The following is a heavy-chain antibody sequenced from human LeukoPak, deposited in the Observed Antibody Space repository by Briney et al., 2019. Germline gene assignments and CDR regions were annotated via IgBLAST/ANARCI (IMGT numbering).Heavy chain of an antibody. J-gene: IGHJ4*02. CDR3: AKDYYGSGSLFDY. D-gene: IGHD3-10*01. V-gene: IGHV3-30*02. CDR2: MRYDGSNE. CDR1: GFTFSSYG. Sequence: GGSLRLSCAASGFTFSSYGMHWVRQAPGKGLEWVAFMRYDGSNEYYADSVKGRFTISRDNSKNTLYLQMNSLRAEDTAVYYCAKDYYGSGSLFDYWGQGTLVTVSS.